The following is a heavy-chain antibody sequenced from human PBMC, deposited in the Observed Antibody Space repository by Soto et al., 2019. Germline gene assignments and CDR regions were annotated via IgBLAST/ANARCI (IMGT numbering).Heavy chain of an antibody. D-gene: IGHD5-18*01. CDR2: VHPSGST. Sequence: WESLGITCAFFIASLGDHDLSWIRQSPEKGLEWIGEVHPSGSTDYNPSLKSRLTLSLDTSKNQFSLKVASVTAADTAVYFCARGKPSGYRFGHRNFFYYGLDVWGPGTTVTVSS. CDR1: IASLGDHD. V-gene: IGHV4-34*01. CDR3: ARGKPSGYRFGHRNFFYYGLDV. J-gene: IGHJ6*01.